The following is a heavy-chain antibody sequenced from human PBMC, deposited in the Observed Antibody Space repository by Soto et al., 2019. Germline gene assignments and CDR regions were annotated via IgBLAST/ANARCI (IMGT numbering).Heavy chain of an antibody. V-gene: IGHV4-31*03. CDR1: GGSIITGGYY. CDR2: IYYSGTT. Sequence: QVQLQESGPGLVKPSQTLSLTCTVSGGSIITGGYYWTWIRQLPGKGLEWIGYIYYSGTTYYNPSLESRVTIAVDTSKNQFSLKWNSVTAADTAVYYCARDRYSYGFVDFWGQGTLVTVSS. D-gene: IGHD5-18*01. CDR3: ARDRYSYGFVDF. J-gene: IGHJ4*02.